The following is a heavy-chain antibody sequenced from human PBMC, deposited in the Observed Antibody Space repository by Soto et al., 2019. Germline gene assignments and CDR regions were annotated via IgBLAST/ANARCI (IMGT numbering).Heavy chain of an antibody. CDR2: ISCNSGSI. CDR1: GFTFDDYA. D-gene: IGHD2-15*01. J-gene: IGHJ4*02. Sequence: DVQLVESGGGLVQPGRSLRLSCAASGFTFDDYAMHWVRQAPGKGLEWVSGISCNSGSIGYADSVKGRFTISRDNAKNSLYLQMNSLRAEDTALYYCAKADGSWGQGTLVTVSS. CDR3: AKADGS. V-gene: IGHV3-9*01.